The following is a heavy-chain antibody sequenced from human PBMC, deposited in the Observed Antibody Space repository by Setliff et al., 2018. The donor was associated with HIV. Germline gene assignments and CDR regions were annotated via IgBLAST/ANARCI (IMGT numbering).Heavy chain of an antibody. V-gene: IGHV3-23*01. Sequence: GGSLRLSCAASGFTFSSYAMSWVRQAPGKGLEWVSAISGSGGTTYYADSVKGRFTISRDNSKNTVYLQVYSLRAEDTAVYYCAKPTPGLYPRSFDVWGQGTMVTVSS. J-gene: IGHJ3*01. D-gene: IGHD1-1*01. CDR1: GFTFSSYA. CDR2: ISGSGGTT. CDR3: AKPTPGLYPRSFDV.